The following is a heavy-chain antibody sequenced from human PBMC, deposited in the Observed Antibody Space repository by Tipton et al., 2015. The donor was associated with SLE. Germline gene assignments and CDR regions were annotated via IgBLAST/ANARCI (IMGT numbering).Heavy chain of an antibody. Sequence: TLSLTCTVSGGSISSGGYYWSWIRQHPGKGLEWIGDIYYSGSTYYNPSLKSRVTISVDTSKNQFSLKLSSVTAADTAVYYCASWYYDFWSGYRAEYFQHWGQGPLVTVSS. CDR3: ASWYYDFWSGYRAEYFQH. V-gene: IGHV4-31*03. CDR1: GGSISSGGYY. D-gene: IGHD3-3*01. CDR2: IYYSGST. J-gene: IGHJ1*01.